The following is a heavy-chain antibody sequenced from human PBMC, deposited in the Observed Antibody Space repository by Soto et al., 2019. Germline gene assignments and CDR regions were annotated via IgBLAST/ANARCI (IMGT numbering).Heavy chain of an antibody. D-gene: IGHD2-15*01. J-gene: IGHJ4*02. CDR1: GCSISTSAYN. CDR3: ARRYGGTFDY. CDR2: IYYSGTS. Sequence: SETLSLTCTVSGCSISTSAYNWGWIGQPPGKGLEWIGTIYYSGTSYHNPSLKSRVTISVDTSKNQFSLTLTSVTAADTAVYYCARRYGGTFDYWGQGTLVTVSS. V-gene: IGHV4-39*01.